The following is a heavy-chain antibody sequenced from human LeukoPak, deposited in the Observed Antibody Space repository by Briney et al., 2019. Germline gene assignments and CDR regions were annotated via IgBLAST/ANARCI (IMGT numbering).Heavy chain of an antibody. D-gene: IGHD2-8*01. J-gene: IGHJ3*02. CDR3: ARSKYCTNGVCYNGAGAFDI. CDR2: INPNSGGT. Sequence: ASVKVSRKASGYTFTGYYMHWVRQAPGQGLEWMGWINPNSGGTNYAQKFQGRVTMTRDTSISTAYMELSRLRSDDTAVYYCARSKYCTNGVCYNGAGAFDIWGQGTMVTVSS. CDR1: GYTFTGYY. V-gene: IGHV1-2*02.